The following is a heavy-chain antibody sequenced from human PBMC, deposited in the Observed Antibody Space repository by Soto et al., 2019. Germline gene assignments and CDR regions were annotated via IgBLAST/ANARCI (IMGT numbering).Heavy chain of an antibody. Sequence: QVQLVQSGAEVKKPGASVKVSCKASGYTFTSYGISWVRQAPGQGLEWMGWISAYNGNTNYAQKLQGRVTMTTDTSTSTAYKELRSLRSDDTAVYYCARDSIVVVVAATGAFDIWGQGTMVTVSS. J-gene: IGHJ3*02. CDR1: GYTFTSYG. D-gene: IGHD2-15*01. V-gene: IGHV1-18*01. CDR3: ARDSIVVVVAATGAFDI. CDR2: ISAYNGNT.